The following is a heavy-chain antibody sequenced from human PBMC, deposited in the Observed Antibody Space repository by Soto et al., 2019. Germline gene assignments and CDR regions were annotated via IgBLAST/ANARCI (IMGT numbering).Heavy chain of an antibody. CDR2: VWFDGSKE. D-gene: IGHD2-2*01. CDR3: ARAVPAAKGWFDS. V-gene: IGHV3-33*01. CDR1: GFTFSSYG. Sequence: QVELVESGGGVVQPGGSLRLACAASGFTFSSYGMHWVRQAPGKGLEGVAVVWFDGSKEFYAASVDGRFTISRDTSKPSVYPEIHSPREVDTAVYYCARAVPAAKGWFDSWGQGTVVTVPS. J-gene: IGHJ5*01.